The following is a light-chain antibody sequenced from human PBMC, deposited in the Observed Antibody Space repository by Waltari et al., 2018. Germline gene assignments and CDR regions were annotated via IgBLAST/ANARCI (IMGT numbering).Light chain of an antibody. CDR2: WAS. CDR3: QQYYSTPWT. V-gene: IGKV4-1*01. Sequence: DIVMTQSPDSLAVSLGERATIHCKSSQSVLYSSNNKNYLAWYQQNPRQPPTLLIYWASTRESGVPDRFSGSGSGTDFTLTISSLQAEDVAVYYCQQYYSTPWTFGQGTKVEIK. CDR1: QSVLYSSNNKNY. J-gene: IGKJ1*01.